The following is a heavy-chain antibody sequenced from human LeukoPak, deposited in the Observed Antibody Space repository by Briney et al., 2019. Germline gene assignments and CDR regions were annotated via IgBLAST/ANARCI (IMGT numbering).Heavy chain of an antibody. D-gene: IGHD3-10*01. J-gene: IGHJ4*02. CDR3: ARHGYCGSGSYQYTFDY. CDR1: GGSFSGYY. V-gene: IGHV4-59*08. Sequence: PSETLSLTCAVYGGSFSGYYWSWIRQPPGKGLEWIGYIYYTGSTRSIPSLKSRVTISVDTSKNQFSLRLSSVTAADTAVYYCARHGYCGSGSYQYTFDYWGQGTLVTVSS. CDR2: IYYTGST.